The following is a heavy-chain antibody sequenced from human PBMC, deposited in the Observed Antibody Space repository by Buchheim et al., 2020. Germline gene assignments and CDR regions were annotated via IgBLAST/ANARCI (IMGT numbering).Heavy chain of an antibody. CDR2: IYYSGST. CDR1: GGSISSYY. V-gene: IGHV4-59*08. D-gene: IGHD6-6*01. CDR3: ARHHMPWGSSSSPYYGMDV. Sequence: QVQLQESGPGLVKPSETLSLTCTVSGGSISSYYWSWIRQPPGKGLEWIGYIYYSGSTNYNPSLKSRVTISVDTSKNQFSLKLSSVTAADTAVYYCARHHMPWGSSSSPYYGMDVWGQGTT. J-gene: IGHJ6*02.